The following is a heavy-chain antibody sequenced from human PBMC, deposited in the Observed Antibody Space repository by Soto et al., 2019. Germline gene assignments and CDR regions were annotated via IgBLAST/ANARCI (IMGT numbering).Heavy chain of an antibody. CDR1: GGSFSGYY. Sequence: SETLSLTCAVYGGSFSGYYWSWIRQPPGKRLEWIGEINHSGSTNYNPSLKSRVTISVDTSKNQFSLKLSSVTAADTAVYYCARFLRSGYSSGWYFDYWGQGTLVTVSS. V-gene: IGHV4-34*01. J-gene: IGHJ4*02. D-gene: IGHD6-19*01. CDR3: ARFLRSGYSSGWYFDY. CDR2: INHSGST.